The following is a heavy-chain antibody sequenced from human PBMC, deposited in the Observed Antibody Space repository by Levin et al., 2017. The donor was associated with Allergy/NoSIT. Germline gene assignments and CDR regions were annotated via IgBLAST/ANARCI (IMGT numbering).Heavy chain of an antibody. V-gene: IGHV4-30-2*01. J-gene: IGHJ4*02. CDR1: GGSISSGGYS. D-gene: IGHD4-23*01. CDR3: AQKRDYGGSDY. CDR2: IYHTGSA. Sequence: LRLSCAVSGGSISSGGYSWNWLRQPPGKGLEWIGYIYHTGSAYYNPSLKSRVTISVDRSQNQFSLKLTSVTAADTAMYYCAQKRDYGGSDYWGQGTLVTVSS.